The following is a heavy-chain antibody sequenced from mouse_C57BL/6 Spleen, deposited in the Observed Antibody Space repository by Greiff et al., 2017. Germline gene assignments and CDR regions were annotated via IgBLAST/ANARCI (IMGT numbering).Heavy chain of an antibody. J-gene: IGHJ4*01. CDR3: ARTYDGYYVERVYAMDY. CDR1: GYAFSSSW. D-gene: IGHD2-3*01. Sequence: VKLQQSGPELVKPGASVKISCKASGYAFSSSWMNWVKQRPGKGLEWIGRIYPGDGDTNYNGKFKGKATLTADKSSSTAYMQLSSLTSEDSAVYFCARTYDGYYVERVYAMDYWGQGTSVTVSS. CDR2: IYPGDGDT. V-gene: IGHV1-82*01.